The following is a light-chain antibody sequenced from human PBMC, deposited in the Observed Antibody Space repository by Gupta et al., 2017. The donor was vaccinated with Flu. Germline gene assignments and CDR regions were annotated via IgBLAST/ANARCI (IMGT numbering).Light chain of an antibody. CDR2: GNS. CDR3: QSTETSGTGEV. Sequence: VTTYCTVRSTNIGANNDVIWVQQLPATAPKLLIYGNSNRPSGVSDRFSGSKCGTSASVTTTGLQADDVADYFCQSTETSGTGEVFGGGTKLTVL. CDR1: STNIGANND. J-gene: IGLJ2*01. V-gene: IGLV1-40*01.